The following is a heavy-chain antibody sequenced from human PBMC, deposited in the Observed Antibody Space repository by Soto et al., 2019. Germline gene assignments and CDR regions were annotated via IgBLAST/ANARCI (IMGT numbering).Heavy chain of an antibody. V-gene: IGHV4-61*01. Sequence: QVQLQESGPGLVKPSETLSLTCTVSGGSVSSGSYYWSWIRQPPGKGLEWIGYIYYSGSTNYNPSLKSRVTISVDTSKNQFSLKLSSVTAADTAVYYCARVFSSVSFYGDYRYGSSIPQTDDYWGQGTLVTVSS. CDR1: GGSVSSGSYY. CDR2: IYYSGST. D-gene: IGHD4-17*01. J-gene: IGHJ4*02. CDR3: ARVFSSVSFYGDYRYGSSIPQTDDY.